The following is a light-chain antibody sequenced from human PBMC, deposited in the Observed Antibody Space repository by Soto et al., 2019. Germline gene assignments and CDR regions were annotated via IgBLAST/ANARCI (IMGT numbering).Light chain of an antibody. CDR3: QPYDNLPR. CDR2: DAS. J-gene: IGKJ3*01. Sequence: DIQMTQSPSSLSASVGDRVTITCQASQDISNYLNWYQQKPGKAPKLLIYDASNLETGVPSRFSVSGSWTDFTFNISSLQPEDIATYLCQPYDNLPRFGPGTKVDIK. CDR1: QDISNY. V-gene: IGKV1-33*01.